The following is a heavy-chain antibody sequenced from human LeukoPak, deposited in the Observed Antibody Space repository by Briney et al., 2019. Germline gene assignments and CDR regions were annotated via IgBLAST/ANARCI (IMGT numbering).Heavy chain of an antibody. V-gene: IGHV1-18*01. Sequence: ASEKVSCKASGYTFTNHYISWVRQAPGQGLEWMGWISTYSGNTNYAQKFQGRLTMTTDTSTSTVYMELGSLRSDDTAVYYCARVAGWLQLKGDAFDIWGQGTMVTVSS. CDR1: GYTFTNHY. CDR3: ARVAGWLQLKGDAFDI. CDR2: ISTYSGNT. D-gene: IGHD5-24*01. J-gene: IGHJ3*02.